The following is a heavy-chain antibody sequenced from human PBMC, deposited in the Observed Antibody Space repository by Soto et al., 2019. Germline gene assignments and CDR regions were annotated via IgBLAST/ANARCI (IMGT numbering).Heavy chain of an antibody. D-gene: IGHD2-2*01. V-gene: IGHV1-69*01. Sequence: QVQLVQSGAEVKKPGSSVKVSCKASGGTFNNYVVNWVRQAPGQGLEWMGGILPIFATANYAQKFQGRVTSTADQSTSTAYMELTSLRSEDTAVYYCAGRCDSTTCLGHFDYWGQGTLVTVAS. J-gene: IGHJ4*02. CDR2: ILPIFATA. CDR3: AGRCDSTTCLGHFDY. CDR1: GGTFNNYV.